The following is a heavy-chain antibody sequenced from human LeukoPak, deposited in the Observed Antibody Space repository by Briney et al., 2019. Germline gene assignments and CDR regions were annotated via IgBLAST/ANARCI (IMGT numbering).Heavy chain of an antibody. D-gene: IGHD6-13*01. CDR1: GYTFTSYG. V-gene: IGHV1-3*01. J-gene: IGHJ5*02. CDR3: ARVAATGNWFDP. CDR2: INAGNGNT. Sequence: ASVKVSCKASGYTFTSYGISWVRQAPGQRLEWMGWINAGNGNTKYSQKFQGRVTITRDTSASTAYMELSSLRSEDTAVYYCARVAATGNWFDPWGQGTLVTVSS.